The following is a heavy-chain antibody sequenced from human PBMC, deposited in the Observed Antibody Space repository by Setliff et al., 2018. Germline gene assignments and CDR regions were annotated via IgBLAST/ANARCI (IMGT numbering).Heavy chain of an antibody. J-gene: IGHJ4*02. CDR2: ISSSSSTI. Sequence: GESLKISCAASGFTFNNFAMHWVRQAPGKGLEWVSYISSSSSTIYYADSVKGRFTISRDNAKNSLYLQMNSLRAEDTAVYYCARETLPYYFDYWGQGTLVTVSS. V-gene: IGHV3-48*01. CDR3: ARETLPYYFDY. CDR1: GFTFNNFA.